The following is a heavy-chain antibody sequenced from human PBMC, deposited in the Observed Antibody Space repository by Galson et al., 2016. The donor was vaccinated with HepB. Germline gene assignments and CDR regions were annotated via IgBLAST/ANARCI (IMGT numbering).Heavy chain of an antibody. CDR1: GFTFRNYA. CDR2: ISDSGGYT. Sequence: SLRLSCAASGFTFRNYAMNWVRQAPGKGLGWVSAISDSGGYTPYADSVRGRFTISRDNSKNTLYLQMNSLRAEDTAVYYCARVAPSGPLDVWGQGSTVTVSS. J-gene: IGHJ6*02. CDR3: ARVAPSGPLDV. V-gene: IGHV3-23*01.